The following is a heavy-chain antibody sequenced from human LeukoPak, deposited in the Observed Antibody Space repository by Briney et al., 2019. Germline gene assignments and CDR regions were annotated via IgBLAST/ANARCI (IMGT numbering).Heavy chain of an antibody. Sequence: SETLSLTCTVSGGSIRSYHWSWIRQAPGKGLEWIGYISYSGSANYNPSLKSRVTISVDTSKNQFSLKLSSVTAADSAVYYCARDTPTNHWTLRLDSWGQGTLVTVSS. D-gene: IGHD1-1*01. V-gene: IGHV4-59*01. CDR2: ISYSGSA. CDR3: ARDTPTNHWTLRLDS. J-gene: IGHJ4*02. CDR1: GGSIRSYH.